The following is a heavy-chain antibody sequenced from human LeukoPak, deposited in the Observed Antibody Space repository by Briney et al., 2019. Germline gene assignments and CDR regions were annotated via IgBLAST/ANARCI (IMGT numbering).Heavy chain of an antibody. CDR2: LFPNGTT. V-gene: IGHV4-59*03. CDR1: GGSIGSYP. D-gene: IGHD1-7*01. Sequence: SSETLSLTCSVSGGSIGSYPWSWIRQPPGKGLEWIGFLFPNGTTKFNASLRSRVTLSLDTSKKQLSLRLTSVTAADTAVYYCAVVGNYVFNYWGQGTLVTVSS. J-gene: IGHJ4*02. CDR3: AVVGNYVFNY.